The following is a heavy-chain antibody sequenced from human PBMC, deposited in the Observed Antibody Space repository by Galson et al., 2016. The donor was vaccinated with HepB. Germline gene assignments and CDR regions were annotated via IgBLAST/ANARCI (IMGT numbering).Heavy chain of an antibody. Sequence: SETLSLTCAVYGGSFSGYYWSWIRQPPGKGLEWIGEINHSGSTNYNPSLKSRVTISVDTSKKQFSLKLSSVTAADTSVYYCARERALYSSGWYPYGKYYFDYWGQGTLVTVSS. CDR3: ARERALYSSGWYPYGKYYFDY. V-gene: IGHV4-34*01. J-gene: IGHJ4*02. CDR2: INHSGST. D-gene: IGHD6-19*01. CDR1: GGSFSGYY.